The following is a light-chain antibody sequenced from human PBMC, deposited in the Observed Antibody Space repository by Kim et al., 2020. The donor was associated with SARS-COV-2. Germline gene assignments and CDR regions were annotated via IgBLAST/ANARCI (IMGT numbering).Light chain of an antibody. CDR3: QAWDSGTAV. Sequence: VSTRQPARPTCTDDKVRDKSACWYQQTPGPSPLLINYQYSKPPSGIPRRFDCSTARNAATLTIGGTQAMDEADYYRQAWDSGTAVFGGGTQLTVL. J-gene: IGLJ3*02. CDR2: QYS. V-gene: IGLV3-1*01. CDR1: KVRDKS.